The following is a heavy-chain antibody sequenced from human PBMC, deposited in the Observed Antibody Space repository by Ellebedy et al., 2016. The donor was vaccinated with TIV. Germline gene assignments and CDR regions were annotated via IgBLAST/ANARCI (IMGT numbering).Heavy chain of an antibody. J-gene: IGHJ4*02. CDR3: AKDLSWWSASDY. CDR1: GFNIGSNA. CDR2: IAGDART. Sequence: PGGSLRLSCAASGFNIGSNAMSWVRQPPGKGLEWVAGIAGDARTHYAHFVEGRFTISRDRFQSTLHLEMISLRVEGRAIYYCAKDLSWWSASDYWGQGALVTVSS. D-gene: IGHD3-16*01. V-gene: IGHV3-23*01.